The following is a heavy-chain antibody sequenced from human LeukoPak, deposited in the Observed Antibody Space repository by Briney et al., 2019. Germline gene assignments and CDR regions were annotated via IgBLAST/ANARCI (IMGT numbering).Heavy chain of an antibody. CDR2: INHSGGT. Sequence: PSETLPLTCAVYGGSLSGYYGSWIRQPPGKGLEWIGEINHSGGTNYNPSLKSRVTISVDTSKNQFSLKLSSVTAADTAVYYCARLYYYYGLDVWGQGTTVAVSS. V-gene: IGHV4-34*01. J-gene: IGHJ6*02. CDR3: ARLYYYYGLDV. CDR1: GGSLSGYY.